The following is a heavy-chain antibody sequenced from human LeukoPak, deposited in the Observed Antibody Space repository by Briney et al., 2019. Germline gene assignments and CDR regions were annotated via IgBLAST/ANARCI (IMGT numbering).Heavy chain of an antibody. CDR1: GYTLTGYY. CDR3: ARGSPSTYYDYVWGSYRPIDY. V-gene: IGHV1-2*02. Sequence: ASVKVSCRASGYTLTGYYIHWVRQAPGQGLEWMGWINPDSGVTNYAQKFQGRVTLTRGTPISTAYMEMSRLRSDDTAVYYCARGSPSTYYDYVWGSYRPIDYWGQGTLVTVSS. D-gene: IGHD3-16*02. J-gene: IGHJ4*02. CDR2: INPDSGVT.